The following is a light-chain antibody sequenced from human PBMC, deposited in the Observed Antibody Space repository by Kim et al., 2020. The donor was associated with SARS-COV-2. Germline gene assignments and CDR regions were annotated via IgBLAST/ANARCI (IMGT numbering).Light chain of an antibody. CDR1: STDVGSYNL. V-gene: IGLV2-23*02. J-gene: IGLJ2*01. Sequence: SITISCTGTSTDVGSYNLVSWYQQHPGKAPKLMFYEVSKRPSGVSNRFSGSKSGNTASLTISGLQAEDEADYYCCSYAGSSTFYVVFGGGTQLTVL. CDR2: EVS. CDR3: CSYAGSSTFYVV.